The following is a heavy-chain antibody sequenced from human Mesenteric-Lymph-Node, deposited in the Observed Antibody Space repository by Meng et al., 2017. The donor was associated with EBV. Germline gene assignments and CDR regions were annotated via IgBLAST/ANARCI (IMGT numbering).Heavy chain of an antibody. CDR1: GASISSGSYY. J-gene: IGHJ4*02. V-gene: IGHV4-39*01. Sequence: QLQLQESGPGRVGPSESVSLSCTVSGASISSGSYYWGWIRQPPGKGLEWIGSIYYRGSTYYNPSLRSRVTISVDTSKNHFSLKLSSVTAADTAMYYCVSYDYGNYVSFDSWGQGILVTVSS. CDR2: IYYRGST. CDR3: VSYDYGNYVSFDS. D-gene: IGHD4-11*01.